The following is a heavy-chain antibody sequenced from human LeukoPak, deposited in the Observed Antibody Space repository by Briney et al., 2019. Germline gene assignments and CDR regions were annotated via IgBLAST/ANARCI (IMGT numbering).Heavy chain of an antibody. CDR3: ARWEIITIFGIDY. CDR1: GGSFSGYY. J-gene: IGHJ4*02. D-gene: IGHD3-3*01. CDR2: INHSGST. Sequence: KSSETLSLTCAVYGGSFSGYYWSWIRQPPGKGLEWIGEINHSGSTNYNPSLKSRVTISVDTSKNQFSLKLSSVTAADTAVYYSARWEIITIFGIDYWGQGTLVTVSS. V-gene: IGHV4-34*01.